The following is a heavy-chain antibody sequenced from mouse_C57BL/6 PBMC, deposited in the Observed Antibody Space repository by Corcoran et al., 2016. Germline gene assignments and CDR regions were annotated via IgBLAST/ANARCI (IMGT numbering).Heavy chain of an antibody. Sequence: EVQLQQSGPELVKPGASVKISCKASGYTFTDYYMNWVKQSHGKSLEWIGDINPNNGGTSYNQKFKGKATLTVDKSSSTAYMELRSLTSEDSAVYYCARSHYYAMDYCFQGTSVTVSS. J-gene: IGHJ4*01. CDR2: INPNNGGT. V-gene: IGHV1-26*01. CDR3: ARSHYYAMDY. CDR1: GYTFTDYY.